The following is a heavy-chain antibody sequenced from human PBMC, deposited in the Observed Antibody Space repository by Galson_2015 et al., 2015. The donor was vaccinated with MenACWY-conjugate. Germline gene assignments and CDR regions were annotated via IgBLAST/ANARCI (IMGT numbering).Heavy chain of an antibody. V-gene: IGHV1-2*04. CDR3: ARDGAVAGTLPLDY. CDR2: INPNSGGT. D-gene: IGHD6-19*01. J-gene: IGHJ4*02. Sequence: SVKVSCKASGYTFTGYYMHWVRQAPGQGLEWMGWINPNSGGTNYAQKFQGWVTMTRDTSISTAYMELSRLRSDDTAVYYCARDGAVAGTLPLDYRGQGPLVTVSS. CDR1: GYTFTGYY.